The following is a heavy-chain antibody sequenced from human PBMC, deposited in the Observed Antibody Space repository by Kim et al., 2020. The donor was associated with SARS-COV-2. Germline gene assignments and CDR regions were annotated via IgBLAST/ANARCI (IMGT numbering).Heavy chain of an antibody. D-gene: IGHD3-16*01. CDR2: IYYSGST. J-gene: IGHJ6*02. Sequence: SETLSLTCTVSGGSISSSSYYWGWIRQPPGKGLEWIGSIYYSGSTYYNPSLKSRVTISVDTSKNQFSLKLSSVTAADTAVYYCARHDDTTYYDYVWGRAESPMDVWGQGTTVTVSS. CDR3: ARHDDTTYYDYVWGRAESPMDV. CDR1: GGSISSSSYY. V-gene: IGHV4-39*01.